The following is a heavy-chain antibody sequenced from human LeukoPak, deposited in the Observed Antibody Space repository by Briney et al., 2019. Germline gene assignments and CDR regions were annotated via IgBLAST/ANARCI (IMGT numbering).Heavy chain of an antibody. V-gene: IGHV4-39*01. CDR3: ARFHSSGWYRADYFDY. CDR2: IYYSGST. CDR1: GGSISSSSYY. D-gene: IGHD6-19*01. J-gene: IGHJ4*02. Sequence: PSETLSLTCTVSGGSISSSSYYWGWIRQPPGKGLEWIGSIYYSGSTYYNPSLKSRVTISVDTSKNQFSLKLSSVTAADTAVYYCARFHSSGWYRADYFDYWGQGTLVTVSS.